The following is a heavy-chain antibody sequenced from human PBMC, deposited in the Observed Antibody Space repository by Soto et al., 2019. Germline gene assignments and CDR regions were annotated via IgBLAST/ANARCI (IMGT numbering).Heavy chain of an antibody. CDR2: VFYTGFT. J-gene: IGHJ4*02. Sequence: NPSESLSLTCAVSGGSISGSYYYWGWLRQSPGRGPEWIGSVFYTGFTSYNPALESRVSVSGDTSKNQFSLKVSAVTAADTAVYYCASSQKGYNWTYFDHWGQGALVTVSS. CDR1: GGSISGSYYY. D-gene: IGHD1-20*01. CDR3: ASSQKGYNWTYFDH. V-gene: IGHV4-39*01.